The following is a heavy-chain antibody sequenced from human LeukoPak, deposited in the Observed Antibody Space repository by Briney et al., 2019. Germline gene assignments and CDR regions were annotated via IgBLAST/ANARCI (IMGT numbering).Heavy chain of an antibody. CDR1: GYTFTSYA. D-gene: IGHD3-10*01. J-gene: IGHJ6*03. V-gene: IGHV7-4-1*02. CDR2: INTNTGNP. CDR3: AREWGVRGADPYYYYYMDV. Sequence: ASVKVSCKASGYTFTSYAMNWVRQAPGQGLEWMGWINTNTGNPTYAQGFTGRFVFSLDTSVSTAYLQISSLKAEDTAVYYCAREWGVRGADPYYYYYMDVWGKGTTVTVSS.